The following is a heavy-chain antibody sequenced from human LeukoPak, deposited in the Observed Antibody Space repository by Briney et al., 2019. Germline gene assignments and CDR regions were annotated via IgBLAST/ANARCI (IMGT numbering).Heavy chain of an antibody. Sequence: ASVKVSCKASGYTFTNYDINWVRQATGQGLEWMGWMHPNSGETGYAQNFRGRVTMTMNISISTAYLELSSRRSEDTAVYYGARPAYVGFGFDCWGHGTLVTVSS. D-gene: IGHD1-26*01. CDR3: ARPAYVGFGFDC. CDR2: MHPNSGET. J-gene: IGHJ4*01. CDR1: GYTFTNYD. V-gene: IGHV1-8*01.